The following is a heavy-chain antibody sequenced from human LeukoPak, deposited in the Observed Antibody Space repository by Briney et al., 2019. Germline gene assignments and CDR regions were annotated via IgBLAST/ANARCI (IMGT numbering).Heavy chain of an antibody. D-gene: IGHD6-13*01. J-gene: IGHJ6*02. CDR3: AREEQQLQRGGYYYYGMDV. Sequence: ASVKVSCKASGGTFSSYAISWVRQAPGQGLEWMGGIIPIFGTANYAQKFQGRVTITADESTSTAYMELSSLRSENTAVYYCAREEQQLQRGGYYYYGMDVWGQGTTVTVSS. V-gene: IGHV1-69*13. CDR2: IIPIFGTA. CDR1: GGTFSSYA.